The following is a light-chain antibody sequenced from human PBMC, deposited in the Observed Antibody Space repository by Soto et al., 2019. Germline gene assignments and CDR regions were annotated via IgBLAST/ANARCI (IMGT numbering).Light chain of an antibody. V-gene: IGKV1-39*01. CDR1: QGINDY. CDR3: QQSYNFPRT. Sequence: DIQMTQSPSSLSASVGDRVTITCRTSQGINDYLNWYQMKPGEAPKLLIYAASALQSGIPSRFSDSESGTEFTLTITSLQPEDFATYYCQQSYNFPRTFGQGTKVEVK. J-gene: IGKJ1*01. CDR2: AAS.